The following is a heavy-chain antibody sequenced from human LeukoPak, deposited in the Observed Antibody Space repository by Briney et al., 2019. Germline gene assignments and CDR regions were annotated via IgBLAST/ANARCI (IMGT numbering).Heavy chain of an antibody. V-gene: IGHV4-59*01. Sequence: SETLSLTRTVSGASISSYYWSWIRQPPGKGLEWIGYIYYSGSTKYNPSLKSRVTISLDTSKNQFSLKLSSVTAVDTAVYYCAVGYNYGYLDYWGQGTLVTVSS. CDR2: IYYSGST. CDR3: AVGYNYGYLDY. CDR1: GASISSYY. D-gene: IGHD5-18*01. J-gene: IGHJ4*02.